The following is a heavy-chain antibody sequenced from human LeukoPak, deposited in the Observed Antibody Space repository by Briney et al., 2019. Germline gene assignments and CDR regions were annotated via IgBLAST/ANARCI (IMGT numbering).Heavy chain of an antibody. J-gene: IGHJ3*02. CDR3: AREHYYGSGSHDAFDI. V-gene: IGHV4-59*01. CDR1: GGSISSYY. Sequence: SETLSLTCTVSGGSISSYYWSWIRQPPGKGLEWIGYIYYSGSTNYNPSLKSRVTISEDTSKNQFSLKLSSVTAADTAVYYCAREHYYGSGSHDAFDIWGQGTMVTVSS. D-gene: IGHD3-10*01. CDR2: IYYSGST.